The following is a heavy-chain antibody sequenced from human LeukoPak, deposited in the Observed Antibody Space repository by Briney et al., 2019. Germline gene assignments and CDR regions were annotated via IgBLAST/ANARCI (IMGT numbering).Heavy chain of an antibody. CDR2: IDDRGSP. CDR3: ARVRAYYYDSSGYYYYYGMDV. Sequence: PSETLSLTCSVSGASISSYYWSWIRQPPGKGLEWIGYIDDRGSPNYNPSLRSRVTISVDTSKNQFSLELSSVTAADTAVYYCARVRAYYYDSSGYYYYYGMDVWGQGTTVTVSS. V-gene: IGHV4-59*12. J-gene: IGHJ6*02. D-gene: IGHD3-22*01. CDR1: GASISSYY.